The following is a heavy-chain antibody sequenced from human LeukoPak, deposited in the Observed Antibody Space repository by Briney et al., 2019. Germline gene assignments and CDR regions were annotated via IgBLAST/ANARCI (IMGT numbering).Heavy chain of an antibody. V-gene: IGHV3-48*01. D-gene: IGHD2-2*01. J-gene: IGHJ5*02. CDR3: ARGRGDIVVRFDP. Sequence: PGGSLRLSCAASGFTFSSYSMNWVRQAPGKGLEWVSYISSSSSTIYYADSVKGRFTISRDNAKNSLYLQMNSLRAEDTAVYYCARGRGDIVVRFDPWGQGTLVTVSS. CDR2: ISSSSSTI. CDR1: GFTFSSYS.